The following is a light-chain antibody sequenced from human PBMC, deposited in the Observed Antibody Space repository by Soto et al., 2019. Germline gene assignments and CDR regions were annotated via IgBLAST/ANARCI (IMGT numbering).Light chain of an antibody. J-gene: IGKJ3*01. Sequence: EIVLTQSPGTLSLSPGERAILSCRASQSINNRYIAWYQQMPGRAPRLLIHGASSRAAGIPDRFSGSGSGTDFTLTINRLEPEDCAVYYCHHYDNSPPFPFGPGTTVDI. CDR1: QSINNRY. CDR3: HHYDNSPPFP. V-gene: IGKV3-20*01. CDR2: GAS.